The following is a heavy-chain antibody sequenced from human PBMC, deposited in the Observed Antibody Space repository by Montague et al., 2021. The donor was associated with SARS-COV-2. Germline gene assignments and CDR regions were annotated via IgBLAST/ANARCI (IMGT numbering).Heavy chain of an antibody. D-gene: IGHD3-10*01. CDR1: RDSVSSNSAA. CDR3: ARGLWFGELLYYYYYYYGMDV. J-gene: IGHJ6*02. Sequence: CAISRDSVSSNSAAWNWIRQSPSRGLEWLGRTYYRSKWYNDYAVSVKSRITINPDTSKNQFSLQLNSVTPEDTAVYYCARGLWFGELLYYYYYYYGMDVWGQGTTVTVSS. CDR2: TYYRSKWYN. V-gene: IGHV6-1*01.